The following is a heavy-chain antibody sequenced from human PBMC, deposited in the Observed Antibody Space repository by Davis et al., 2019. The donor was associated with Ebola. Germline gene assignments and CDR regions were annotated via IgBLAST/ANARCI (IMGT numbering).Heavy chain of an antibody. CDR1: GYTFTSYA. CDR2: INTKTGKP. Sequence: ASVKVSCKASGYTFTSYAMIWVRQAPGQGLEWMGWINTKTGKPTYAQGFTGRFVFSLDTSVSTAYLQISSLKAEDTAVYYCAVVEVTTIGYWGQGTLVTVSS. D-gene: IGHD5-24*01. J-gene: IGHJ4*02. V-gene: IGHV7-4-1*02. CDR3: AVVEVTTIGY.